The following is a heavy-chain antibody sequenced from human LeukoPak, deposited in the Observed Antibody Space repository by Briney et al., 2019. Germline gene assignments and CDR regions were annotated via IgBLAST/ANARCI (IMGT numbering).Heavy chain of an antibody. Sequence: GASVKVSCKASGYTFTGYYIHWVRQAPGQGLEWMGWMNPNSGNTGYAQKFQGRVTMTRNTSIRTAYMELSSLRSEDTAVYYCARGLTSGDNPWVRVEHWGQGTLVTVSS. CDR1: GYTFTGYY. J-gene: IGHJ1*01. V-gene: IGHV1-8*02. CDR2: MNPNSGNT. D-gene: IGHD3-10*01. CDR3: ARGLTSGDNPWVRVEH.